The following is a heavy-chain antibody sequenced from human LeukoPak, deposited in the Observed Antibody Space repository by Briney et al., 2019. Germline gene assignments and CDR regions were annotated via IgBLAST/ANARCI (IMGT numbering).Heavy chain of an antibody. V-gene: IGHV1-2*02. J-gene: IGHJ3*02. CDR1: GYTFTGYY. D-gene: IGHD6-13*01. CDR2: INPNSGGT. Sequence: ASVRVSCKASGYTFTGYYMHWVRQAPGQGLEWMGWINPNSGGTNYAQKFQGRVTMTRDTSISTAYMELSRLRSDGTAVYYCARGRGLSSWSDDAFDIWGQGTMVTVSS. CDR3: ARGRGLSSWSDDAFDI.